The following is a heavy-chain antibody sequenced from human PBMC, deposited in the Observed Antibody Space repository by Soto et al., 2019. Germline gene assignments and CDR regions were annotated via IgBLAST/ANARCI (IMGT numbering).Heavy chain of an antibody. J-gene: IGHJ3*02. D-gene: IGHD3-10*01. Sequence: GASVKVSCKVSGYTLTELSMHCVRQAPGKGLEWMGGFDPEDGETIYAQKFQGRVTMTEDTSTDTAYMELSSLRSEDTAVYYCATYAYYYGSGWRLGRTWGAFDIWGQGTMVTVSS. CDR1: GYTLTELS. CDR3: ATYAYYYGSGWRLGRTWGAFDI. CDR2: FDPEDGET. V-gene: IGHV1-24*01.